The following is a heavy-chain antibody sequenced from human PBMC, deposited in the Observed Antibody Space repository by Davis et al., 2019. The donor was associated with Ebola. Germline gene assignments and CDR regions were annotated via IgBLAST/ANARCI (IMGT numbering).Heavy chain of an antibody. D-gene: IGHD2-2*01. J-gene: IGHJ4*02. V-gene: IGHV1-69*10. CDR2: IIPILGIA. CDR3: ARGPSSTGWLDY. Sequence: SVKVSCKASGGTFSSYAISWVRQAPGQGLEWMGGIIPILGIANYAQKFQGRVTITADKSTSTAYMELSSLRSEDTAVYYCARGPSSTGWLDYWGQGTLVTVSS. CDR1: GGTFSSYA.